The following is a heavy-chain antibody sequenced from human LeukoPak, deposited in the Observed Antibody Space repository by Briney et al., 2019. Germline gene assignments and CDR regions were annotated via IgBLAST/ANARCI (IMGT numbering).Heavy chain of an antibody. CDR2: VKSKTDGVTT. D-gene: IGHD5-12*01. CDR1: GFTFSNTW. Sequence: GGSLRLSCAASGFTFSNTWMNWVRQAPGKGLEWVGHVKSKTDGVTTDYAAPVKGRFTISRDDSKNTLYLLLNSLKTEDTALYYCTRIRGYSAYDFNYWGQGTLVTVSS. CDR3: TRIRGYSAYDFNY. V-gene: IGHV3-15*01. J-gene: IGHJ4*02.